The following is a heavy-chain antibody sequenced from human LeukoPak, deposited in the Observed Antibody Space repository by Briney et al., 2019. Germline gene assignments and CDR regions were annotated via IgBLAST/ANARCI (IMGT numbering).Heavy chain of an antibody. CDR2: IYHSGST. CDR1: GYSISSGYY. D-gene: IGHD3-3*01. V-gene: IGHV4-38-2*01. Sequence: PETLSLTCAVSGYSISSGYYWGWIRQPPGKGLEWIGSIYHSGSTYYNPSLKSRVTISVDTSKNQFSLKLSSVTAADTAVYYCASANYDFWSGAGSNWFDPWGQGTLVTVSS. J-gene: IGHJ5*02. CDR3: ASANYDFWSGAGSNWFDP.